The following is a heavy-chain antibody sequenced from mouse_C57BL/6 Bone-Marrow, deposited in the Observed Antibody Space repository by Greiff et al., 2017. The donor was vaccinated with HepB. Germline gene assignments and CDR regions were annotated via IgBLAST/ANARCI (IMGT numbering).Heavy chain of an antibody. CDR2: ISDGGSYT. Sequence: EVMLVESGGGLVKPGGSLKLSCAASGFTFSSYAMSWVHQTPEKRLEWVATISDGGSYTYYPDNVKGRFTISRDNAKNNLYLQMSHLKSEDTAMYYCARETTKAYWGQGTLVTVSA. V-gene: IGHV5-4*01. CDR1: GFTFSSYA. J-gene: IGHJ3*01. D-gene: IGHD1-1*01. CDR3: ARETTKAY.